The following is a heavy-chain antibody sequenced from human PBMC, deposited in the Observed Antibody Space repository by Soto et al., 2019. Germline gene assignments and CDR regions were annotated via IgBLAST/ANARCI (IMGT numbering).Heavy chain of an antibody. CDR3: AKDHYCSGGSCYNYYYVMDV. V-gene: IGHV3-30-3*01. CDR1: GFTFTSYT. CDR2: ISYDGSSE. D-gene: IGHD2-15*01. J-gene: IGHJ6*01. Sequence: GGSLRLSCAVSGFTFTSYTMHWVRQAPCKGLEWVAVISYDGSSEYYADSVKGRFTISRDNSKNTLYLQMNSLRAEDTAVYYCAKDHYCSGGSCYNYYYVMDVWGQGTTVTVSS.